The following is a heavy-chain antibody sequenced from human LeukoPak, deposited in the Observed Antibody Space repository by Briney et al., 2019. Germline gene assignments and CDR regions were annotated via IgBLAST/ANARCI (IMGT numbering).Heavy chain of an antibody. V-gene: IGHV4-4*09. CDR3: ARSRKLELPALDAFDI. CDR1: GGSISSYY. CDR2: IYTSGST. D-gene: IGHD1-7*01. Sequence: SETLSLTCTVTGGSISSYYWSWIRQPPGKGLEWIGYIYTSGSTNYNPSLKSRVTISVDTSKNQFSLKLSSVTAADTAVYYCARSRKLELPALDAFDIWGQGTMVTVSS. J-gene: IGHJ3*02.